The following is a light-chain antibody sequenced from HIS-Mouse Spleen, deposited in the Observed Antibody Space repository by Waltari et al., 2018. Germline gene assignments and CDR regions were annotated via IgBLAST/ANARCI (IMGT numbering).Light chain of an antibody. V-gene: IGLV2-11*01. J-gene: IGLJ1*01. CDR3: CSYAGSYTYV. CDR1: SSDDGCYNY. CDR2: DVS. Sequence: QSALTQPRSVSGSPGQSVTISCTGTSSDDGCYNYVSWYQQHPGKAPKLMIYDVSKRPSGVPDRFSGSKSGNTASLTISGLQAEDEADYYCCSYAGSYTYVFGTGTKVTVL.